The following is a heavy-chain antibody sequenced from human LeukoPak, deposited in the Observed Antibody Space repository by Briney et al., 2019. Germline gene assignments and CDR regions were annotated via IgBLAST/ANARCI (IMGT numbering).Heavy chain of an antibody. V-gene: IGHV4-59*12. CDR1: GGSITSYY. J-gene: IGHJ4*02. Sequence: SSETLSLTCTVFGGSITSYYWSWFRQPPGKGLEWIGYMYYTGTSNYNPSLRSRVTMSVDTSKNQFSVRLTSVAAADTAVYYCARAAYCSGASGYFDYWGQGTLVTVSS. CDR2: MYYTGTS. CDR3: ARAAYCSGASGYFDY. D-gene: IGHD2-15*01.